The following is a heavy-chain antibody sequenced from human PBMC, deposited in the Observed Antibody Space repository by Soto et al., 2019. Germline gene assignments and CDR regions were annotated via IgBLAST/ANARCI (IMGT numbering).Heavy chain of an antibody. J-gene: IGHJ5*02. CDR1: GGSFSGYY. V-gene: IGHV4-34*01. Sequence: QVQLQQWGAGLLKPSETLSLPCAVYGGSFSGYYWSWIRQPPGKGLEWIGEINHSGSTNYNPSLKSRVTISVDTSKNQFSLKLSSVTAADTAVYYCARGPYGDYRGRGFDWFDPWGQGTLVTVSS. CDR3: ARGPYGDYRGRGFDWFDP. D-gene: IGHD4-17*01. CDR2: INHSGST.